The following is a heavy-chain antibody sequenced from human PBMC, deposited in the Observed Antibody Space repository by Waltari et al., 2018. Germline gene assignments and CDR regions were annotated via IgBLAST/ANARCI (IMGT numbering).Heavy chain of an antibody. D-gene: IGHD3-10*01. Sequence: EVQLLESGGGLVQPGGSLRLSCAASGFTFSSYAMSWVRQAPGKGLEWVSVIYSGGSTYYADSVKGRFSISRDNSKNTLYLQMNSLRAEDTAVYYCAREQQGVPYRSWGQGTLVTVSS. V-gene: IGHV3-23*03. CDR2: IYSGGST. J-gene: IGHJ5*02. CDR1: GFTFSSYA. CDR3: AREQQGVPYRS.